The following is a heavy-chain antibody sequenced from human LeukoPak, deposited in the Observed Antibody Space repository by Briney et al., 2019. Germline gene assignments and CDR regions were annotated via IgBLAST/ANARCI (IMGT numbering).Heavy chain of an antibody. CDR3: AKPYSSWYDNGWDY. Sequence: GGSLRLSCAASGFTFSSYAMSWVRQAPGKGLEWVSAISGSGGSTYYADSVKGRFTISRDNSKNTLYLQMNSLRAEDTAVYYCAKPYSSWYDNGWDYWGQGTLVTVSS. CDR2: ISGSGGST. D-gene: IGHD6-13*01. CDR1: GFTFSSYA. V-gene: IGHV3-23*01. J-gene: IGHJ4*02.